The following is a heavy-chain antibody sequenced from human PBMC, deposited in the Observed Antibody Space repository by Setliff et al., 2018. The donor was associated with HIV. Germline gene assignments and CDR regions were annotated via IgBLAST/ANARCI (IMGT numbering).Heavy chain of an antibody. CDR3: ARDRGGSDYFDH. J-gene: IGHJ4*01. V-gene: IGHV3-7*01. Sequence: GGSLRLSCTASGFTFSYFWMSWVRQTPGKGLEWVATIKHDGSETYYVDSVKGRFSISRDNAKNSLFLRINSLSAEDTGVFYCARDRGGSDYFDHWVHGTLVTVSS. D-gene: IGHD3-10*01. CDR1: GFTFSYFW. CDR2: IKHDGSET.